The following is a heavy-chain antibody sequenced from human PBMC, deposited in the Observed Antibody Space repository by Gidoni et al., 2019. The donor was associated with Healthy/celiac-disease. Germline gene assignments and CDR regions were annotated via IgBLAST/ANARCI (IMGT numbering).Heavy chain of an antibody. V-gene: IGHV3-23*01. D-gene: IGHD3-9*01. J-gene: IGHJ4*02. Sequence: DSVKGRFTISRDNSKNTLYLQMNSLRAEDTAVYYCAKDFDILTGYSHDYWGQGTLVTVSS. CDR3: AKDFDILTGYSHDY.